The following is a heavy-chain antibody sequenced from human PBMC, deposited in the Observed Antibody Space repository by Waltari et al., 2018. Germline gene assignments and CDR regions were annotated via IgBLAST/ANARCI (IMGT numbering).Heavy chain of an antibody. Sequence: QVQLVQSGAEVKKPGASVKVSCKASGYTFTGYYMHWVRQAPGQGLEWMGWINPNSGGTNFAQKLQGRVTMTRDTSISTAYMELSRLRSEDTAVYYCARGGSEDAFDIWGQGTMVTVSS. CDR2: INPNSGGT. CDR1: GYTFTGYY. D-gene: IGHD3-16*01. J-gene: IGHJ3*02. CDR3: ARGGSEDAFDI. V-gene: IGHV1-2*02.